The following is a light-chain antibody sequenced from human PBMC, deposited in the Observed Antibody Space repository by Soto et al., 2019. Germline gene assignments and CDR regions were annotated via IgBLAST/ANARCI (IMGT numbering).Light chain of an antibody. J-gene: IGLJ3*02. CDR2: EVS. V-gene: IGLV2-14*01. CDR3: SSYTTGDTK. Sequence: QSALTQPASVSGSPGQSITISCTGTSSDIGSYNFVSWYQQYPGKAPKVIIYEVSNRPSGVSNRFSGSKSGNTASLTISGLQADDEADYYCSSYTTGDTKFGGGTKVTVL. CDR1: SSDIGSYNF.